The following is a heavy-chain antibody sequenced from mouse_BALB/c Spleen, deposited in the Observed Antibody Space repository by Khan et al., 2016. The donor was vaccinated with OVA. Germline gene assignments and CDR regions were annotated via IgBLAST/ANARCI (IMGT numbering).Heavy chain of an antibody. J-gene: IGHJ3*01. D-gene: IGHD2-14*01. CDR2: IRSAGKT. CDR1: GFSLTTYG. V-gene: IGHV2-2*01. Sequence: VQLQESGPGLVRPSQTLSITCTVSGFSLTTYGVHWVRQSPGKGLAWLGVIRSAGKTAYNAAFISRLSITTDNSKRQAFFKLNSLQADDTDMYYWARNADMYDFTYWGQGTLVTVSA. CDR3: ARNADMYDFTY.